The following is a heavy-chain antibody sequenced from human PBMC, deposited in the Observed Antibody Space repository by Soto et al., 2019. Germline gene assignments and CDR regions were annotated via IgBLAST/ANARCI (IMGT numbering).Heavy chain of an antibody. V-gene: IGHV4-39*01. Sequence: PSGTPSPPRPFPSGSITSSCNKRGWVLQPPGKGLEWIGNIYYSENTYYNPSLKSRVTISVDTSKNQFSLRLTSVTAADTAVYYCATHPPYGPLDHWGQGTLVTVSS. CDR2: IYYSENT. J-gene: IGHJ4*02. CDR3: ATHPPYGPLDH. CDR1: SGSITSSCNK. D-gene: IGHD4-17*01.